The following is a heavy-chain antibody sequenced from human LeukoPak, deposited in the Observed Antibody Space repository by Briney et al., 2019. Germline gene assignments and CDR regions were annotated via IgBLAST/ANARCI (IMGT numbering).Heavy chain of an antibody. Sequence: SETLSLTCTVAGGSISSYYWSWIRQPPGKGLEYIGFIYYSGTTKYNPSLKSRATISVDTSKNQFSLKLTSVTAADTAVYYCARGRYYYVSSGYYYDNWFDPWGQGTLVTVSS. CDR3: ARGRYYYVSSGYYYDNWFDP. J-gene: IGHJ5*02. CDR2: IYYSGTT. D-gene: IGHD3-22*01. CDR1: GGSISSYY. V-gene: IGHV4-59*01.